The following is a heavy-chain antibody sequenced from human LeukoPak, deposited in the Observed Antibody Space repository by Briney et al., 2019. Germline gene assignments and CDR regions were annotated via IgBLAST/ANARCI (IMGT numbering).Heavy chain of an antibody. CDR2: IIPIFGTA. Sequence: SVKVSCKASGYTFTSYDINWVRQAPGQGLEWMGGIIPIFGTANYAQKFQGRVTITADESTSTAYMELSSLRSEDTAVYYCARQQYGGNSHLIDYWGQGTLVTVSS. CDR3: ARQQYGGNSHLIDY. V-gene: IGHV1-69*13. J-gene: IGHJ4*02. D-gene: IGHD4-23*01. CDR1: GYTFTSYD.